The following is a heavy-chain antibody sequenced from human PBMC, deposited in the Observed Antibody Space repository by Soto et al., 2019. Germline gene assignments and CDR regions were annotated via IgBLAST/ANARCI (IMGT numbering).Heavy chain of an antibody. V-gene: IGHV1-69*01. Sequence: QVQLVQSGAEVKKPGSSVKVSCKAAGGTFSSYAISWVRQAPGQGLEWMGGIMPSFGTANNAQKFQGRVTSTAAESTSKAYMQLSGIRFEETAVYHCGRVPRHIAAAGTLDYWGKGTLVSVSS. CDR1: GGTFSSYA. D-gene: IGHD6-13*01. J-gene: IGHJ4*02. CDR3: GRVPRHIAAAGTLDY. CDR2: IMPSFGTA.